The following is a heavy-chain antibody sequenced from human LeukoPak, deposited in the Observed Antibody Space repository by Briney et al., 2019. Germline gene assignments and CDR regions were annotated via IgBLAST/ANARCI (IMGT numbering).Heavy chain of an antibody. CDR1: GGSVSSGSYY. CDR2: IYYSGST. V-gene: IGHV4-61*01. CDR3: ARGQVVRDFWSGYYRP. D-gene: IGHD3-3*01. Sequence: SETLSLTCTVSGGSVSSGSYYWSWIRQPPGKGLEWIGYIYYSGSTNYNPSLKSRVTISVDTSKNQFSLKLSSVTAADTAVYYCARGQVVRDFWSGYYRPWGQGTLVTVSS. J-gene: IGHJ5*02.